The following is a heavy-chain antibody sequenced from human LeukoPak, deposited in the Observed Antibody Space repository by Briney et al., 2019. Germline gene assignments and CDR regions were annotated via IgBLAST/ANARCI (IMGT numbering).Heavy chain of an antibody. V-gene: IGHV4-59*01. D-gene: IGHD5-12*01. J-gene: IGHJ2*01. CDR3: ARDSSGYDSGWYFDL. CDR1: GGSISPYY. CDR2: IHYSGRT. Sequence: PSETLSLTCTVSGGSISPYYWNWIQQPPGKGLEWIAYIHYSGRTDYNPSLNSRATITVDTSKSQFSLKVTSVTAADTAVYYCARDSSGYDSGWYFDLWGRGTLVTVSS.